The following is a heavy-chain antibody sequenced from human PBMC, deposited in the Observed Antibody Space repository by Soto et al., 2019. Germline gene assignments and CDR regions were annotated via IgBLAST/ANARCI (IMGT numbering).Heavy chain of an antibody. J-gene: IGHJ3*02. CDR3: ARGLSSFYRLWAFDI. CDR1: GGSFGGYY. CDR2: INHSGST. Sequence: SETLSLTCAVYGGSFGGYYWSWIRQPPGKGLEWIGEINHSGSTNYNPSLKSRVTISVDTSKNQFSLKLSSVTAADTAVYYCARGLSSFYRLWAFDIWGQGTMVTVSS. D-gene: IGHD2-2*01. V-gene: IGHV4-34*01.